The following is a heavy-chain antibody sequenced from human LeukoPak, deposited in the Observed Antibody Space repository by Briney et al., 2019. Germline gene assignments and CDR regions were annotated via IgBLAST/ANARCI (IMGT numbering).Heavy chain of an antibody. J-gene: IGHJ5*02. CDR3: AREKDIVLMVYAIPGWFGP. V-gene: IGHV4-38-2*02. Sequence: SETLSLTCTVSGYSISSGYYWGWIRQPPGKGLEWIGSIYHSGSTYYNPSLKSRVTISVDTSKNQFSLKLSSVTAADTAVYYCAREKDIVLMVYAIPGWFGPWGQGTLVTVSS. D-gene: IGHD2-8*01. CDR2: IYHSGST. CDR1: GYSISSGYY.